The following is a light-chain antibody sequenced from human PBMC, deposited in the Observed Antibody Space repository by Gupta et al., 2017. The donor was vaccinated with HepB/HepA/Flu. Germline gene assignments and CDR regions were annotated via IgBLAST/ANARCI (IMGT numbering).Light chain of an antibody. V-gene: IGKV1-39*01. CDR2: AAS. Sequence: LQINQSPSSLSASVGDRVTITCRASQSISSYLNWYQQKPGKAPKLLIYAASSLQSGVPSRFSGSGSGTDFTLTISSLQPEDFATYYCQQSYSTPPLTFGGGTKVEIK. J-gene: IGKJ4*01. CDR1: QSISSY. CDR3: QQSYSTPPLT.